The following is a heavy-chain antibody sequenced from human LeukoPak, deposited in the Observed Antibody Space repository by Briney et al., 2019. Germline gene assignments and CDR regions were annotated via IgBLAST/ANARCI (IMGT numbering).Heavy chain of an antibody. CDR2: MSSRGSII. D-gene: IGHD6-13*01. CDR1: GFTFSSYE. V-gene: IGHV3-48*03. Sequence: QPGGSLRPSCAASGFTFSSYEMNWVRQAPGKGLEWVSYMSSRGSIIFYADSVKGRFTISRDNAKNSLYLQMDSLRVEDTAVYYCARGAAGGMYNWFDPWGQGTLVTVSS. CDR3: ARGAAGGMYNWFDP. J-gene: IGHJ5*02.